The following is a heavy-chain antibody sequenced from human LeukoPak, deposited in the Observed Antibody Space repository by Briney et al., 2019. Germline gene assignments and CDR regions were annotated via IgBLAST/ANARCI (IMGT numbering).Heavy chain of an antibody. CDR3: TRESGSYHGNDY. Sequence: ASVKVSCKASGYTFTGYYMHWVRQAPGQGLEWMGRINPNNGATNYAQKLQGRVTITGDTSISTAYMELSSLRSDDTAVYYCTRESGSYHGNDYWGQGTLVTVSS. D-gene: IGHD1-26*01. V-gene: IGHV1-2*06. J-gene: IGHJ4*02. CDR1: GYTFTGYY. CDR2: INPNNGAT.